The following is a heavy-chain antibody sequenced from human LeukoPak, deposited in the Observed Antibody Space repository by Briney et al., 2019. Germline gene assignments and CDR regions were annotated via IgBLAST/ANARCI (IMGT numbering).Heavy chain of an antibody. D-gene: IGHD6-13*01. CDR1: GGSFSGYD. Sequence: PSETLSLTCAVYGGSFSGYDWSWIRQPPGKGLEWIGEINHSGSTNYNPSLKSRVTISVDTSKNQFSLKLSSVTAADTAVYYCARVVGYSSSWSDYWGQGTLVTVSS. CDR3: ARVVGYSSSWSDY. J-gene: IGHJ4*02. CDR2: INHSGST. V-gene: IGHV4-34*01.